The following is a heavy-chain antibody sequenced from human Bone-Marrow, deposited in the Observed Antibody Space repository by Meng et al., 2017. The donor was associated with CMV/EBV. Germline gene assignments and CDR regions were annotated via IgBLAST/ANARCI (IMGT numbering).Heavy chain of an antibody. Sequence: SVKVSCKASGGTFSSYTISWVRQAPGQGLEWMGRIIPILGIANYAQKFQGRVTITADKSTSTAYMELSSLRSEDTAVYYCARGPPSTRLLPAAIDYYYYGMDVWGQGTTVIVSS. CDR2: IIPILGIA. V-gene: IGHV1-69*02. J-gene: IGHJ6*02. CDR1: GGTFSSYT. D-gene: IGHD2-2*01. CDR3: ARGPPSTRLLPAAIDYYYYGMDV.